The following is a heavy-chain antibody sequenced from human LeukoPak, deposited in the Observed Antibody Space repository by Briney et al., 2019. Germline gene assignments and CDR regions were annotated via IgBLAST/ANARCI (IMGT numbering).Heavy chain of an antibody. CDR1: GGSISSYY. V-gene: IGHV4-59*01. CDR2: IYYSGST. Sequence: SETLSLTCTVSGGSISSYYWSWIRQPPGKGLEWIGYIYYSGSTNYNPSLKSRVTISVDTSKNQFSLKLSSVTAADTAVYYCARDRHWTNDWVFDYWGQGTLVTVSS. CDR3: ARDRHWTNDWVFDY. J-gene: IGHJ4*02. D-gene: IGHD1/OR15-1a*01.